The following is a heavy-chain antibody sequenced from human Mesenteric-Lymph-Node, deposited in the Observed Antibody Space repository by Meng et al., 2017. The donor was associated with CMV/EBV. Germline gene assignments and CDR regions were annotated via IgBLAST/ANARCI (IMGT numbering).Heavy chain of an antibody. CDR1: GFTFHNYA. V-gene: IGHV3-66*02. J-gene: IGHJ5*02. D-gene: IGHD3-10*01. CDR2: IYSGGDT. Sequence: GESLKISCTVSGFTFHNYAMSWVRQAPGKGLEWVSLIYSGGDTHYADSVKGRFTISRDNSKNTLYLQMNSLRAEDTAVYYCTRGGSWFDPWGQGTLVTVSS. CDR3: TRGGSWFDP.